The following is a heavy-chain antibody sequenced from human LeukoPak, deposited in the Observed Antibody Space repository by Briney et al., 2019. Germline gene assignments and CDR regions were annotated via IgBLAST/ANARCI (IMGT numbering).Heavy chain of an antibody. Sequence: GGSLRLSCAASGFTFSSYAMHWVRRAPGKGLEWVAFIRYDGSNKYYADSVKGRFTISRDNSKNTLYLQMNSLRTEDTAVYFCAKDGLIMRDLGYHFDSWGQGTLVTVSS. D-gene: IGHD3-10*01. CDR2: IRYDGSNK. V-gene: IGHV3-30*02. J-gene: IGHJ4*02. CDR3: AKDGLIMRDLGYHFDS. CDR1: GFTFSSYA.